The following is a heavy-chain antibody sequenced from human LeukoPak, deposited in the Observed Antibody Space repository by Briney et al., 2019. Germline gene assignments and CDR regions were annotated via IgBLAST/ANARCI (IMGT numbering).Heavy chain of an antibody. Sequence: GGSLRLSCAASGFTFTNYWMSWVRQAPGKGLELVANIKQDRSEKYYVDSVKGRFTISRDNAKNSLYLQMNSLRAEDTAVYYCARLREIPVFGVVTKSTSYFDYWGQGTLITVSS. V-gene: IGHV3-7*01. CDR1: GFTFTNYW. CDR2: IKQDRSEK. CDR3: ARLREIPVFGVVTKSTSYFDY. D-gene: IGHD3-3*01. J-gene: IGHJ4*02.